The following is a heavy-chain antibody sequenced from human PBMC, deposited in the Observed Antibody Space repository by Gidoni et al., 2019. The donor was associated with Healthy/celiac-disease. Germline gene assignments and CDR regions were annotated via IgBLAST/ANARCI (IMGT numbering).Heavy chain of an antibody. J-gene: IGHJ3*02. Sequence: QVQLVQSGAEVKKPGSSVKVSCKASGGTFSSYAIRWVRQAPGPGLEWMGGIIPIFGTANYAQKFQGRVTITADESTSTAYMELSSLRSEDTAVYYCASLANRIVVVVAAQPDDAFDIWGQGTMVTVSS. V-gene: IGHV1-69*01. D-gene: IGHD2-15*01. CDR1: GGTFSSYA. CDR2: IIPIFGTA. CDR3: ASLANRIVVVVAAQPDDAFDI.